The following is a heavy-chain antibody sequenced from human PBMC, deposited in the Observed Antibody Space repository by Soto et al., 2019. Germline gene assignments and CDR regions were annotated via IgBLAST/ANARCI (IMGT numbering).Heavy chain of an antibody. J-gene: IGHJ4*02. CDR3: TTDHAMIVVVSTFDY. CDR1: GFTFSNAW. CDR2: IKSKTDGGTT. V-gene: IGHV3-15*07. Sequence: GSLRLSCAASGFTFSNAWMNWVRQAPGKGLEWVSRIKSKTDGGTTDYAAPVKGRFTISRDDSKNTLYLQMNSLKTEDTAVYYCTTDHAMIVVVSTFDYWGQGTLVTVSS. D-gene: IGHD3-22*01.